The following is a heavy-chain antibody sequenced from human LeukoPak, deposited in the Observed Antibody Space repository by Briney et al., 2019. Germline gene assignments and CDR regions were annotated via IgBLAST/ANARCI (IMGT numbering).Heavy chain of an antibody. D-gene: IGHD6-13*01. Sequence: ASVKVSCKASGYTFTGYYMHWVRQAPGQGLEWMGWINPNSGSTNYAQKFQGWVTMTRDTSISTAYMELSRLRSDDTAVYYCASGIAAAGIGGTDYYGMDVWGQGTTVTVSS. V-gene: IGHV1-2*04. J-gene: IGHJ6*02. CDR1: GYTFTGYY. CDR2: INPNSGST. CDR3: ASGIAAAGIGGTDYYGMDV.